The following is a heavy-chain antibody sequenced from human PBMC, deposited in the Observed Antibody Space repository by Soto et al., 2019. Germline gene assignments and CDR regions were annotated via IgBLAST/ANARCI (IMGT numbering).Heavy chain of an antibody. J-gene: IGHJ4*02. Sequence: EVQLVESGGGLVQPGGSLRLSCAASGFTFSSYSMNWVRQAPGKGLEWVSYISSSSSTIYYADSVKGRFTISRDNAKNLLYLQMNSLRAEDTAVYYCAGLIGSYYDFWSCYYTEPVDGFYWGQGTLVTVSS. V-gene: IGHV3-48*01. D-gene: IGHD3-3*01. CDR2: ISSSSSTI. CDR1: GFTFSSYS. CDR3: AGLIGSYYDFWSCYYTEPVDGFY.